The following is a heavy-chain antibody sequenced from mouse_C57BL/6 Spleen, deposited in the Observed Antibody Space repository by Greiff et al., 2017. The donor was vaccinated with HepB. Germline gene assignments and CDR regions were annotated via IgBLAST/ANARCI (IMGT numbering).Heavy chain of an antibody. CDR2: IYPGDGDT. CDR1: GYAFSSYW. D-gene: IGHD1-1*01. J-gene: IGHJ1*03. Sequence: VQLQESGAELVKPGASVKISCKASGYAFSSYWMNWVKQRPGKGLEWIGQIYPGDGDTNYNGKFKGKATLTADKSSRKAYMQLRSLTSEDSAVYFCARDSLLLRSRYFDVWGTGTTVTVSS. V-gene: IGHV1-80*01. CDR3: ARDSLLLRSRYFDV.